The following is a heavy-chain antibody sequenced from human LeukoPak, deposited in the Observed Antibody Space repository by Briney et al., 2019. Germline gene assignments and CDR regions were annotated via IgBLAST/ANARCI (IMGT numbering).Heavy chain of an antibody. Sequence: PGGSLRLSCGASGITFSSYSMNWVRQAPGKGLEWVSYISSSGSTKYYADSVKGRFTISRDNARNSLYLQMNSLRAEDTAVYFCARGGLSIMGYRGQGTLVTGSS. J-gene: IGHJ4*02. CDR2: ISSSGSTK. D-gene: IGHD2/OR15-2a*01. CDR1: GITFSSYS. V-gene: IGHV3-48*01. CDR3: ARGGLSIMGY.